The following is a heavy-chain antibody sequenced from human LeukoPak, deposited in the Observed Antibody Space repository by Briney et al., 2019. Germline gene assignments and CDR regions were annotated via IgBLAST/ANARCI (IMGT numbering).Heavy chain of an antibody. CDR3: ARAARFLASTGAHAFDV. CDR1: GFSFSTYD. CDR2: TGIPGDT. Sequence: GGSLRLSCAASGFSFSTYDMHWVRQGTGRGLEWVSGTGIPGDTYYQGSVKGRFTISRENAKNSLYLQMNSLRAGDTAVYYCARAARFLASTGAHAFDVWGQGTMVTVSS. J-gene: IGHJ3*01. D-gene: IGHD2-8*02. V-gene: IGHV3-13*01.